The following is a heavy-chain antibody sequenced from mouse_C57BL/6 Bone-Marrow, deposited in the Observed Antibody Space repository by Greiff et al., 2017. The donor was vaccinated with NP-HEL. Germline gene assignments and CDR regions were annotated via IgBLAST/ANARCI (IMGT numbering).Heavy chain of an antibody. J-gene: IGHJ1*03. V-gene: IGHV1-52*01. Sequence: LQPGAELVRPGSSAKLSCKASGYTFTSYWMHWVKQRPIQGLEWIGNIDPSDSETHYNQKFKDKATLTVDKSSSTAYMQLSSLTSEDSAVYYCARVGYDGYYWYFDVWGTGTTVTVSS. D-gene: IGHD2-3*01. CDR2: IDPSDSET. CDR1: GYTFTSYW. CDR3: ARVGYDGYYWYFDV.